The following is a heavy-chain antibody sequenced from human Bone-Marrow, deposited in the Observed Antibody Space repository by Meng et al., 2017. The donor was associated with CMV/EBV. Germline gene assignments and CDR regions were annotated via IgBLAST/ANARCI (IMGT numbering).Heavy chain of an antibody. Sequence: GGSLRLSCAASGFTFSSYAMHWVRQAPGKGLEWVAVISYDGSNKYYADSVKGRFTISRDNSKNTLYLQMNSLRAEDTAVYYCARDLVRGSYSGGFDPWGQGTRVTVSS. CDR2: ISYDGSNK. CDR3: ARDLVRGSYSGGFDP. J-gene: IGHJ5*02. CDR1: GFTFSSYA. D-gene: IGHD1-26*01. V-gene: IGHV3-30-3*01.